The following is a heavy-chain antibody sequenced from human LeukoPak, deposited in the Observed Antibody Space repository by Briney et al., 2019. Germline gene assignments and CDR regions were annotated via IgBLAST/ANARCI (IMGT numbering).Heavy chain of an antibody. CDR1: GFTFSSYW. CDR3: ARETVGLDY. Sequence: GGSLRLSCAASGFTFSSYWMHWVRQAPGKGLEWIAYISDSSGTIYYADSVKGRFTISRDNAKNSLYLQMNSLRDEDTAVYYCARETVGLDYWGQGTLVTVSS. CDR2: ISDSSGTI. V-gene: IGHV3-48*02. J-gene: IGHJ4*02. D-gene: IGHD4-23*01.